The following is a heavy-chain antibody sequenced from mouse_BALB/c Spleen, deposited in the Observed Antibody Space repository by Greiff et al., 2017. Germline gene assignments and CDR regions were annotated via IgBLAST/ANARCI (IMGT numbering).Heavy chain of an antibody. V-gene: IGHV1-69*02. D-gene: IGHD1-2*01. CDR3: ARGVHYYGPYYFDY. Sequence: QVQLQQPGAELVKPGASVKLSCKASGYTFTSYWMHWVKQRPGQGLEWIGEIDPSDSYTNYNQKFKGKATLTVDKSSSTAYMQLSSLTSEDSAVYYCARGVHYYGPYYFDYWGQGTTLTVSS. CDR2: IDPSDSYT. J-gene: IGHJ2*01. CDR1: GYTFTSYW.